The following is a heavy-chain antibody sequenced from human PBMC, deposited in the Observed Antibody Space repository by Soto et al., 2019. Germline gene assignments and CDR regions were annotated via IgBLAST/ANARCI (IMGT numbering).Heavy chain of an antibody. CDR3: ARGRDYDYVWGSYRRNYYYGMDV. V-gene: IGHV4-39*01. CDR2: IYYLGNT. CDR1: GGSIISSRSY. Sequence: SETLSLTCTVSGGSIISSRSYWVLIRQSPGQGLEWLGSIYYLGNTYYNSSLGNRVFISLDKPRNQFSLKLSSVTAADTAVYYCARGRDYDYVWGSYRRNYYYGMDVWGQGTTVTVAS. J-gene: IGHJ6*02. D-gene: IGHD3-16*02.